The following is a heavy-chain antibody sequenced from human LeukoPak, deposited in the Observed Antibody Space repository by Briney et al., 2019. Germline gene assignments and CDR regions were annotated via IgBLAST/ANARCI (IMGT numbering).Heavy chain of an antibody. CDR2: ISYDINNE. D-gene: IGHD3-22*01. V-gene: IGHV3-30-3*01. CDR3: ARDRTYYYDSSGLEAFDY. J-gene: IGHJ4*02. Sequence: PGGSLRLSCEASGFTFSRYPMHWVRQAPGKGLEWVAVISYDINNEYYADSVKGRFTISRDNAKNTLYLQMNSLRAEDTAVYYCARDRTYYYDSSGLEAFDYWGQGTLVTVSS. CDR1: GFTFSRYP.